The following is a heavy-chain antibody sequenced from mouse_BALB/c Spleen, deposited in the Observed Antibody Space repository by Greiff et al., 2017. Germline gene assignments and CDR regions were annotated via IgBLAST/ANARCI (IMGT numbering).Heavy chain of an antibody. Sequence: EVQLVESGPSLVKPSQTLSLTCSVTGDSITSGYWNWIRKFPGNKLEYMGYISYSGSTYYNPSLKSRISITRDTSKNQYYLQLNSVTTEDTATYYCARSDFYGSSYPAWLAYWGQGTLVTVSA. CDR2: ISYSGST. D-gene: IGHD1-1*01. J-gene: IGHJ3*01. CDR3: ARSDFYGSSYPAWLAY. CDR1: GDSITSGY. V-gene: IGHV3-8*02.